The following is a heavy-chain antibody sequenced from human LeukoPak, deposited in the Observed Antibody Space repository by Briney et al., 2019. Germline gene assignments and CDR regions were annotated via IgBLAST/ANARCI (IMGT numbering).Heavy chain of an antibody. V-gene: IGHV4-34*01. CDR2: INHSGST. CDR3: ANYDLRYYDSSGYLKAPPGY. J-gene: IGHJ4*02. CDR1: GGSFSGYY. Sequence: SETLSLTCAVYGGSFSGYYWSWIRQPPGKGLEWIGEINHSGSTNYNPSLKSRVTISVDTSKNQFSLKLSSVTAADTAVYYCANYDLRYYDSSGYLKAPPGYWGQGTLVTVSS. D-gene: IGHD3-22*01.